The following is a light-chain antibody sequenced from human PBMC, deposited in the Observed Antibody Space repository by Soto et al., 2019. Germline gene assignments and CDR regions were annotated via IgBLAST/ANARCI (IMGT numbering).Light chain of an antibody. Sequence: QSVLTQPPSVSGAPGQRVTISCTGSSSNIGAGYDVHWYQQLPGTAPKLLIYGNSNRPSGVPDRFSGSKSGTSASLAITXXXXXXEADYYCQSYDSSLSRVFGGGTQLTVL. CDR3: QSYDSSLSRV. CDR1: SSNIGAGYD. V-gene: IGLV1-40*01. J-gene: IGLJ2*01. CDR2: GNS.